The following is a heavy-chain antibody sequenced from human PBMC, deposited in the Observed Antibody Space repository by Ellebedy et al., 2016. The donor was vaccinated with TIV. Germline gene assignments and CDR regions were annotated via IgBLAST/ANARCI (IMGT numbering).Heavy chain of an antibody. CDR2: ISTYNGDT. Sequence: ASVKVSCKASGYTFTTYGISWVRQAPGQGLEWMGWISTYNGDTNFAQKVQGRVHMSTDTPTSTAYMELRSLRSDDTAVYYCARVWGWDLGTDAFDFWGQGTMVTVSS. CDR3: ARVWGWDLGTDAFDF. J-gene: IGHJ3*01. CDR1: GYTFTTYG. V-gene: IGHV1-18*04. D-gene: IGHD1-26*01.